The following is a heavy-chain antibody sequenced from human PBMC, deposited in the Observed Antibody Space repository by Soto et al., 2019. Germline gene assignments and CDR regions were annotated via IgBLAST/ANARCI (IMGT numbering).Heavy chain of an antibody. Sequence: GASVKVSCKAIGYSFTSHYMHWVRQAPGQGLEWMGTIYPGGGNTGYAQKFQGRVTMTRNTSISTAYMELSSLRSEDTAVYYCARGGVFFFAAPTNPFDYWGQGTLVTVSS. CDR1: GYSFTSHY. J-gene: IGHJ4*02. D-gene: IGHD3-10*01. V-gene: IGHV1-46*01. CDR2: IYPGGGNT. CDR3: ARGGVFFFAAPTNPFDY.